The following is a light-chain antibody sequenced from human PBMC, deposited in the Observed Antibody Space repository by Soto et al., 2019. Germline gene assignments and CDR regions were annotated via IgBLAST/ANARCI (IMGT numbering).Light chain of an antibody. Sequence: DIQMTQSPSTLSASVGDRFTITCRASQSISNWLAWYQQKPGKAPKLLIYKASSLESGVPSRFSGSGSETEFTLTISSLQPDDFATYYCQQYNTYSYTFGEGTKLE. CDR1: QSISNW. CDR2: KAS. J-gene: IGKJ2*01. V-gene: IGKV1-5*03. CDR3: QQYNTYSYT.